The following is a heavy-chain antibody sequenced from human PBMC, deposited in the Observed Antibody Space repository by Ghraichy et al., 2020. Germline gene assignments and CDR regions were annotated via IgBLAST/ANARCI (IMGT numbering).Heavy chain of an antibody. V-gene: IGHV4-4*02. CDR2: MEHSGGT. D-gene: IGHD5-24*01. J-gene: IGHJ4*02. CDR3: ASAATYNLDY. CDR1: GASISDNW. Sequence: SETLSLTCAVSGASISDNWWSWVRQPPGKGLEWIGEMEHSGGTNYNPSLKSRITISVDTSMNQFSLRLSSVTAADTAVYYCASAATYNLDYWGQGTLVTVSS.